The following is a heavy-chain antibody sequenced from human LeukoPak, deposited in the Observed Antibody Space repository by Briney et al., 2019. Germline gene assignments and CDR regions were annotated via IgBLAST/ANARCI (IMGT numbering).Heavy chain of an antibody. J-gene: IGHJ4*02. CDR3: AREWTRTGPFDY. Sequence: PGGSLRLSCAASGFTFSSYAMSWVRQAPGKGLEWVALIWNDGSNKYYADSVKGRSTISRDNSKNTLYLQMNNLRVEDTAVYYCAREWTRTGPFDYWGQGTLVTVSS. CDR1: GFTFSSYA. V-gene: IGHV3-33*08. D-gene: IGHD3/OR15-3a*01. CDR2: IWNDGSNK.